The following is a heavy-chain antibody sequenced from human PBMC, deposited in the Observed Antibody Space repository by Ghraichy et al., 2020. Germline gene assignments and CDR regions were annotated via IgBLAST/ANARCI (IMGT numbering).Heavy chain of an antibody. Sequence: SETLSLTCSVSGYSIRDGYYWAWIRQPPGGGPEGVGSIYYSGNTVGNPALKSRVTLSIDTSQNQFSLDLNSVTAADTAVYFCASEDTRNYIPSFFDYWSQGSLVTVSS. CDR3: ASEDTRNYIPSFFDY. CDR2: IYYSGNT. V-gene: IGHV4-38-2*02. CDR1: GYSIRDGYY. J-gene: IGHJ4*02. D-gene: IGHD2/OR15-2a*01.